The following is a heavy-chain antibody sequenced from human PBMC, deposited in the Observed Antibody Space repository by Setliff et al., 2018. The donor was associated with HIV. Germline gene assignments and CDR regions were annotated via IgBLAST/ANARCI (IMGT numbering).Heavy chain of an antibody. CDR2: IDTHNGNT. J-gene: IGHJ4*02. CDR1: GYTFTKYG. V-gene: IGHV1-18*01. CDR3: ARHPMSPFLEWSYDS. D-gene: IGHD3-3*02. Sequence: ASVKVSCKASGYTFTKYGLSWVQQAPGQGLEWMGWIDTHNGNTNSAQKFQGRVTMTTDTSTSTAYMELRNLRSDDTAVYYCARHPMSPFLEWSYDSRGQGTLVTVSS.